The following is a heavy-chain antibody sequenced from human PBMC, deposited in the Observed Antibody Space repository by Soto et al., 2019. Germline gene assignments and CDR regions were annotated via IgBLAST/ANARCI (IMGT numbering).Heavy chain of an antibody. CDR2: INHSGST. Sequence: QVQLQQWGAGLLKPSETLSLTCAVYGGSFSGYYWSWIRQPPGKGLEWIGEINHSGSTNYNPSLKSIVTISVDTSEHLFSRKLSSVTAADTAVYYCARGVGRWLQLPCDYWGQGTLVTVSS. D-gene: IGHD5-12*01. CDR1: GGSFSGYY. CDR3: ARGVGRWLQLPCDY. J-gene: IGHJ4*02. V-gene: IGHV4-34*01.